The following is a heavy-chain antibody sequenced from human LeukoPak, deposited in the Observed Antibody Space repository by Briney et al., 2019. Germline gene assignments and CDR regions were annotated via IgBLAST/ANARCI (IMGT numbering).Heavy chain of an antibody. CDR3: ARVAGNSGAFDI. CDR1: GYTFTGYY. V-gene: IGHV1-2*02. D-gene: IGHD4-23*01. J-gene: IGHJ3*02. CDR2: INPNSGGT. Sequence: ASVKVSCKASGYTFTGYYMYWVRQAPGQGLEWMGWINPNSGGTNYAQKFQGRVTMTRDTSISTAYMELSRLRSGDTAVYYCARVAGNSGAFDIWGQGTMVTVSS.